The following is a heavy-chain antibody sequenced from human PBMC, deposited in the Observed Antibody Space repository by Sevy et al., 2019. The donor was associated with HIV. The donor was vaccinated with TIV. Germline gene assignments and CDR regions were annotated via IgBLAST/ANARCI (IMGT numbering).Heavy chain of an antibody. D-gene: IGHD6-19*01. J-gene: IGHJ4*02. CDR2: ISKDGSEI. V-gene: IGHV3-7*01. Sequence: GGSLRLSCVASGFNPENFWMYWVRQAPGKGLEWLDYISKDGSEIYYVASVKGRFTISRDNARNLVYLQMNSLRVEDTALYYCVRAIQSDGSFWGQGALVTVSS. CDR3: VRAIQSDGSF. CDR1: GFNPENFW.